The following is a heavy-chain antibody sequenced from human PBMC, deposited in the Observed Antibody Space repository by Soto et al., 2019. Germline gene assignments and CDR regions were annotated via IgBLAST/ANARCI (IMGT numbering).Heavy chain of an antibody. CDR3: ASNNCSGGSCYPYYFDS. D-gene: IGHD2-15*01. CDR1: GGSISSGGYY. CDR2: IYYSGST. Sequence: PSETLSLTCTVSGGSISSGGYYWSWIRQPPGKGMEWIGSIYYSGSTYYNPSLKSRVTISVDTSKNQFSLKLSSVTAADTAVYYCASNNCSGGSCYPYYFDSWGQGTLVTVSS. V-gene: IGHV4-39*01. J-gene: IGHJ4*02.